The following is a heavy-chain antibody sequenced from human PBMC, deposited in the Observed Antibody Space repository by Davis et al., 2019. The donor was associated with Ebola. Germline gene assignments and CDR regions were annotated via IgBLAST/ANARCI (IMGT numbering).Heavy chain of an antibody. CDR2: IWYDGSHQ. D-gene: IGHD1-26*01. J-gene: IGHJ6*03. V-gene: IGHV3-33*08. CDR1: GFTFSDYS. Sequence: GESLKISCAASGFTFSDYSMNWVRQAPGEGLEWVAVIWYDGSHQYYGDSVKGRFTISRDNSKDTLYLQMNSLRAEDTALYYCTRDGRPGVYYYYTDVWGKGTAVTVSS. CDR3: TRDGRPGVYYYYTDV.